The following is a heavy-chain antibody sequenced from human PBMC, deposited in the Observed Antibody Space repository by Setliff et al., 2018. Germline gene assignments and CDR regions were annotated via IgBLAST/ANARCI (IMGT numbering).Heavy chain of an antibody. CDR3: ARSPPYGGHRVFDL. J-gene: IGHJ3*01. CDR2: IYCVGTT. Sequence: SETLSLTCTVSADSGGSISSGGYYWSWIRQFPGKGLEWIGYIYCVGTTYYNPSLKSRVMISVDTSKNQFSLRPTSVSAADTAVYYCARSPPYGGHRVFDLWGQGTMVTVSS. D-gene: IGHD4-17*01. V-gene: IGHV4-31*03. CDR1: ADSGGSISSGGYY.